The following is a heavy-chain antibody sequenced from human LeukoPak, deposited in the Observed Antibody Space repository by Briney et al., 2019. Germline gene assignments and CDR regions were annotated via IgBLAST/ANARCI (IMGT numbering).Heavy chain of an antibody. J-gene: IGHJ4*02. D-gene: IGHD6-13*01. Sequence: KSGGSLRLSCAASGFTFSTYSMNWVRQAPEKGLEWVSSITSSSAYIYYADSVKGRFTISRDNAKNSLYLQMNSLRAEDTAVYYCAREGRTVSGYTTSWHLPQDNWGLGTRVTVSS. CDR2: ITSSSAYI. CDR1: GFTFSTYS. V-gene: IGHV3-21*01. CDR3: AREGRTVSGYTTSWHLPQDN.